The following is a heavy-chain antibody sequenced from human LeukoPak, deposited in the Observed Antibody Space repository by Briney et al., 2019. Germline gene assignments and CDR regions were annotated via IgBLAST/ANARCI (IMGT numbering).Heavy chain of an antibody. D-gene: IGHD4-17*01. V-gene: IGHV3-74*01. CDR1: GFTFSSYW. CDR3: ARDPYYGDYVV. Sequence: PGGSLRLSCAASGFTFSSYWMHWVRQAPGKGLVWVSRINSDGSSTSYADSVKGRFTISRDNAKNSLYLQMNSLRAEDTAVYYCARDPYYGDYVVWGQGTLVTVSS. J-gene: IGHJ4*02. CDR2: INSDGSST.